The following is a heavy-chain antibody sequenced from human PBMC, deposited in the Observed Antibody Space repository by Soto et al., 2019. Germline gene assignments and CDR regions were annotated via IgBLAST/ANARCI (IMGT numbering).Heavy chain of an antibody. J-gene: IGHJ6*02. D-gene: IGHD3-22*01. CDR1: AFTFSRYR. CDR2: INSDGSST. Sequence: GGPMRSSFAPPAFTFSRYRLHRFRQLPGTGLLWVSRINSDGSSTSYADSVKGRFTISRDNAKNTLYLQMNSLRAEDTAVYYCASPYDSSGYLHYYYYYGMYVWGQGTTVTVSS. CDR3: ASPYDSSGYLHYYYYYGMYV. V-gene: IGHV3-74*01.